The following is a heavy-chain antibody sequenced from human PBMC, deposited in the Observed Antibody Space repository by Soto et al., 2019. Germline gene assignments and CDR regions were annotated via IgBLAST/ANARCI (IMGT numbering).Heavy chain of an antibody. CDR1: NYLFTSFG. Sequence: ASVKVSCEASNYLFTSFGISWVRRAPGQGLEWMGWISAYNGDTKYAQRLKGRVTMTTDTSTSTAYMELRSLRSDDTAVYYCARDRGLLATVIPLRLWGQGTMVTVSS. D-gene: IGHD4-17*01. CDR3: ARDRGLLATVIPLRL. CDR2: ISAYNGDT. J-gene: IGHJ4*02. V-gene: IGHV1-18*01.